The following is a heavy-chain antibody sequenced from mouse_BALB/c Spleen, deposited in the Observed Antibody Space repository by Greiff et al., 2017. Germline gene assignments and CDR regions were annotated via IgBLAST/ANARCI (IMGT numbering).Heavy chain of an antibody. D-gene: IGHD1-1*01. CDR2: ISSGGST. Sequence: DVKLVESGGGLVKPGGSLKLSCAASGFTFSSYAMSWVRQTPEKRLEWVASISSGGSTYYPDSVKGRFTISRDNARNILYLQMSSLRSEDTAMYYCAREGDYYASGGWYFDVWGAGTTVTVSS. CDR3: AREGDYYASGGWYFDV. CDR1: GFTFSSYA. V-gene: IGHV5-6-5*01. J-gene: IGHJ1*01.